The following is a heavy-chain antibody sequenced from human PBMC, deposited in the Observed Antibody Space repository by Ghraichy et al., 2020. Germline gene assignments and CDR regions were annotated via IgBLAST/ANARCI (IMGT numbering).Heavy chain of an antibody. V-gene: IGHV3-53*01. D-gene: IGHD6-6*01. CDR1: GFTVSSND. CDR2: IYRSGNT. CDR3: ASIRSSGY. J-gene: IGHJ4*02. Sequence: LSLTCAVSGFTVSSNDMAWVRQAPGKGLEWVSVIYRSGNTFHADSVKGRFTMSRDSPENMVYLQMNSLRAEDTAVYYCASIRSSGYWGQGTLVTVSS.